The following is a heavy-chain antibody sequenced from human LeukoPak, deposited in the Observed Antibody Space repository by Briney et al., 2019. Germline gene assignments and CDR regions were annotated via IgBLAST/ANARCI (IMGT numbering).Heavy chain of an antibody. J-gene: IGHJ6*02. V-gene: IGHV3-74*01. CDR1: GFTFSSYW. D-gene: IGHD5-18*01. CDR2: IASDGSST. Sequence: GGSLRLSCAASGFTFSSYWMNWVRQAPGKGLVWVSRIASDGSSTTYADSVKGRFSISRDNAKNTLYLQMNSLRAEDTAVYYCARDAVDTANAVWGQGTTVTVSS. CDR3: ARDAVDTANAV.